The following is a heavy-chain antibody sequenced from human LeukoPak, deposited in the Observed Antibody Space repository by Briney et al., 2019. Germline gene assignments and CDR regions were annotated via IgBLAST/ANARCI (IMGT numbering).Heavy chain of an antibody. D-gene: IGHD6-6*01. CDR1: GFTFSSYW. CDR2: IKQDGSEK. V-gene: IGHV3-7*01. Sequence: PGGSLRLSCAASGFTFSSYWMSWVRQAPGKGLEWVANIKQDGSEKYYVDSVKGRFTISRDNAKNSLYLQMNSLRAEDTAVYYCARSVGYSSSSLIYWGQGTLVTVSS. CDR3: ARSVGYSSSSLIY. J-gene: IGHJ4*02.